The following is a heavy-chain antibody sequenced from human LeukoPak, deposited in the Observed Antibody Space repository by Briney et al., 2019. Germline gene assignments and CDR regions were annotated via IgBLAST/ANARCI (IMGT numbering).Heavy chain of an antibody. D-gene: IGHD2-2*01. CDR2: IYYSGST. CDR3: ARRAVVPAAKPVFDY. CDR1: GGSITSNTNY. J-gene: IGHJ4*02. Sequence: PSETLSLTCTVSGGSITSNTNYWDWIRQPPGRGLEWIGSIYYSGSTYYSPSLKSRVTMSVDMSKNQFSLKLTSVNAADTAVYYCARRAVVPAAKPVFDYWGQGTLVTVSS. V-gene: IGHV4-39*01.